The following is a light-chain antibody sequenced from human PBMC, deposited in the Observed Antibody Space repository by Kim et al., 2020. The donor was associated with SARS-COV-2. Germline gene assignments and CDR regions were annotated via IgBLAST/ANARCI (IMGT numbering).Light chain of an antibody. CDR3: QQYGSSLRT. J-gene: IGKJ1*01. CDR1: QSVSKNY. V-gene: IGKV3-20*01. Sequence: SPGESAPLSCRASQSVSKNYVAWYQQKPGQAPRLLIYGASTRATGIPDRFSGSGSGTDFTLTISRLEPEDFGVYYCQQYGSSLRTFGQGTKVDIK. CDR2: GAS.